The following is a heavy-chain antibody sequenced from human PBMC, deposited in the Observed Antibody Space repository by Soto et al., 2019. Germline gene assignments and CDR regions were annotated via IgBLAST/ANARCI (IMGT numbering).Heavy chain of an antibody. CDR2: ISGRGESK. Sequence: GGSLRLSCAASGFTFSSSAMSWVRQAPGKGLEWVSGISGRGESKYYADSVKGRFTVSRDNSNNTLYLQMNSLRAEDTAVYYCAKDLIRGDGYVDFDYWGQGTLVTVSS. J-gene: IGHJ4*02. CDR1: GFTFSSSA. V-gene: IGHV3-23*01. CDR3: AKDLIRGDGYVDFDY. D-gene: IGHD3-10*01.